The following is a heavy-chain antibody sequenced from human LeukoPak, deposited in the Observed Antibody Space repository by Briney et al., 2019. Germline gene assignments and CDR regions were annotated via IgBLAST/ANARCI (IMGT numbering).Heavy chain of an antibody. J-gene: IGHJ5*02. Sequence: ASVKVSCKASGYTFTSYYMHWVRQAPGQGLEWMGIINPSGGSTSYEQKFQGRVTMTRDTSTSTAYMELRSLISDDTAVYYCAREGGSYAPGWFDPWGQGTLVTVSS. CDR3: AREGGSYAPGWFDP. D-gene: IGHD1-26*01. CDR2: INPSGGST. V-gene: IGHV1-46*01. CDR1: GYTFTSYY.